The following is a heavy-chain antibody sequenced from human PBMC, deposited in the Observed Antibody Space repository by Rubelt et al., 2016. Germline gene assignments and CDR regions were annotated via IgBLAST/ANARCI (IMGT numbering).Heavy chain of an antibody. Sequence: GCIGYIYYSGNTNYNPSLKSRVTISIDTSKNQFSLKLNSVTAADTAVYYCARDLDGGGDLNWGQGTLVTVSS. J-gene: IGHJ4*02. V-gene: IGHV4-4*08. CDR3: ARDLDGGGDLN. D-gene: IGHD2-21*01. CDR2: IYYSGNT.